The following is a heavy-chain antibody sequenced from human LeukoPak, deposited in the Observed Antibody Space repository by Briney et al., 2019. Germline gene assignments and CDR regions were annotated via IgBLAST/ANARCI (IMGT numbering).Heavy chain of an antibody. CDR2: ISSSGSTI. J-gene: IGHJ4*02. D-gene: IGHD6-13*01. CDR3: ARGSWYRDLWDHYFDY. Sequence: GGPLRLSCAASGFTFSSYEMNWVRQAPGKGLEWVSYISSSGSTIYYADSVKGRFTISRDNAKNSLYLQMNSLRAEDTAVYYCARGSWYRDLWDHYFDYWGQGTLVTVSS. V-gene: IGHV3-48*03. CDR1: GFTFSSYE.